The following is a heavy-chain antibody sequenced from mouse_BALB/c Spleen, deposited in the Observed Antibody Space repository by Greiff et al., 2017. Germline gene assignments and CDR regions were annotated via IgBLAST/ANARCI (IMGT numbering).Heavy chain of an antibody. J-gene: IGHJ3*01. V-gene: IGHV5-12-2*01. CDR1: GFTFSSYT. CDR3: ARQDSSGPAWFAY. Sequence: EVHLVESGGGLVQPGGSLKLSCAASGFTFSSYTMSWVRQTPEKRLEWVAYISNGGGSTYYPDTVKGRFTISRDNAKNTLYLQMSSLKSEDTAMYYCARQDSSGPAWFAYWGQGTLVTVSA. CDR2: ISNGGGST. D-gene: IGHD3-2*01.